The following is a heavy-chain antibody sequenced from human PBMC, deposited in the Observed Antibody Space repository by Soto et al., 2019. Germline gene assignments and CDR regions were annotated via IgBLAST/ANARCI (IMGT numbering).Heavy chain of an antibody. J-gene: IGHJ4*02. D-gene: IGHD2-15*01. Sequence: QVQLVESGGGVVQPGRSLRLSCAASGFTFSSYGMHWVRQAPGKGLEWVAVISYDGSNKYYADSVKGRFTISRDNSKNTLYLQMNSLRAEDTAVYYCAKDPKRYCSGGSCLRSLDYWGQGTLVTVSS. CDR2: ISYDGSNK. V-gene: IGHV3-30*18. CDR1: GFTFSSYG. CDR3: AKDPKRYCSGGSCLRSLDY.